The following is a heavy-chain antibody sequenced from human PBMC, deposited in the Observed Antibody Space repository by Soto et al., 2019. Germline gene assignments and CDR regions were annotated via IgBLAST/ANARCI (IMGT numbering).Heavy chain of an antibody. V-gene: IGHV3-74*01. CDR3: ARDLYNFPSGSARGGHWDFDL. CDR2: IHYDGSNT. J-gene: IGHJ2*01. CDR1: GFTFKNRW. Sequence: EVQLVESGGKLVQPGGSLTLSCAASGFTFKNRWMHWVRQAPGGGLVWVSRIHYDGSNTRYADSVNGRFTISRDNAKNTLYLPLSSLQVDDTAVYYCARDLYNFPSGSARGGHWDFDLWGRGTLVTVSS. D-gene: IGHD3-10*01.